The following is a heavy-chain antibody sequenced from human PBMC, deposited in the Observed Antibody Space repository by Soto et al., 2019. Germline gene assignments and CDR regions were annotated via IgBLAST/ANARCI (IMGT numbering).Heavy chain of an antibody. CDR1: GGSISSYY. J-gene: IGHJ5*02. CDR3: ARDRSSGSYYNLWFDP. Sequence: TLSLTCTVSGGSISSYYWSWIRQPPGKGLEWIGYIYYSGSTNYNPSLKSRVTISVDTSKNQFSLKLSSVTAADTAVYYCARDRSSGSYYNLWFDPWGQGTLVTVSS. CDR2: IYYSGST. V-gene: IGHV4-59*01. D-gene: IGHD3-10*01.